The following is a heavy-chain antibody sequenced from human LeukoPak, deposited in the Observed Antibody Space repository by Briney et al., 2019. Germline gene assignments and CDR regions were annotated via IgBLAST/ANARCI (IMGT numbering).Heavy chain of an antibody. CDR1: GFTFSSYA. V-gene: IGHV3-48*02. J-gene: IGHJ1*01. CDR3: AKVCCNVVYSPGA. Sequence: GGSLRLSCAASGFTFSSYAMNWVRQAPGKGLEWVAHISSSSSTKYYADSVKGRFTISRDNAKNSLYLQMSSLRDGDTAVYYCAKVCCNVVYSPGAWGQGTLVTVSS. D-gene: IGHD2-8*02. CDR2: ISSSSSTK.